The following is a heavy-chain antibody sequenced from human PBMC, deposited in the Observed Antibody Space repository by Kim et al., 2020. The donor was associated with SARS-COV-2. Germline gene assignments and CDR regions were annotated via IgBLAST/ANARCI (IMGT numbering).Heavy chain of an antibody. V-gene: IGHV3-74*01. CDR2: IRYDGSIT. CDR3: ARDLRYCSSTSCQKNWLDP. D-gene: IGHD2-2*01. Sequence: GGSLRLSCTGSGFTFSTYWMHWVRQAPGQGLVWVSRIRYDGSITNYAESVKGRFTISRDNARNTLYLQMSTLTVEDTAVYYCARDLRYCSSTSCQKNWLDPWGQGTPVTVSS. J-gene: IGHJ5*02. CDR1: GFTFSTYW.